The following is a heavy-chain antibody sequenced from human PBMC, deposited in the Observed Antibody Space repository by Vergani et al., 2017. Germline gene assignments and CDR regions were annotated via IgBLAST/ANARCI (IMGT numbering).Heavy chain of an antibody. Sequence: QVQLQESGPGLVKPSETLSLTCTVSGGSISSYYWSWIRQPPGKGLEWIGSIYYSGSTYYNPSLKSRVTISVDTSKNQFSLKLSSVTAADTAVYYCASSPEVEMATIEGAFDIWGQGTMVTVSS. CDR1: GGSISSYY. D-gene: IGHD5-24*01. J-gene: IGHJ3*02. V-gene: IGHV4-59*05. CDR2: IYYSGST. CDR3: ASSPEVEMATIEGAFDI.